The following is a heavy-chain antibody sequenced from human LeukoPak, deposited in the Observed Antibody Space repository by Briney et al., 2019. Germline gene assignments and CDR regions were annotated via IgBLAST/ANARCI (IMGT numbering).Heavy chain of an antibody. CDR3: ASERGATQYFDY. V-gene: IGHV1-69*04. D-gene: IGHD3-10*01. CDR1: GGTFSSYV. J-gene: IGHJ4*02. CDR2: IIPMPDIQ. Sequence: GASVKVSCKASGGTFSSYVITWVRQAPGQGLEWMGRIIPMPDIQNYAQKFQGRVTITADKSTSTAYMELSSLRSEDTAVYYCASERGATQYFDYWGQGTLVTVSS.